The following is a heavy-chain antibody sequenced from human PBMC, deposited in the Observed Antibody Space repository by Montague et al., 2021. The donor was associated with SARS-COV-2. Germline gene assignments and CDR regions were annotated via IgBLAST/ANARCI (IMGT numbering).Heavy chain of an antibody. J-gene: IGHJ3*01. CDR2: IKNDGRTT. CDR3: AREEASDYPDAFDL. CDR1: GFEFSRYW. Sequence: SLRISCAASGFEFSRYWIHWVRQVPGKGLVWLSSIKNDGRTTGYADSVKGRFTISRDNAKNTVYLRINSVTVNDTALYYCAREEASDYPDAFDLWGQGTLVTVSS. D-gene: IGHD3-16*01. V-gene: IGHV3-74*01.